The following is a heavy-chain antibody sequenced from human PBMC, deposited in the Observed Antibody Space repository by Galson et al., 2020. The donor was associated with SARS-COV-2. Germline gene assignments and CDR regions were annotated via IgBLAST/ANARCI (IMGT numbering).Heavy chain of an antibody. CDR2: ISGRGDTT. CDR1: GFTFSSYA. CDR3: AKDLIVAGDEYFEE. D-gene: IGHD5-12*01. J-gene: IGHJ1*01. Sequence: LRLSCAASGFTFSSYAMSWVRQAPGKGLELVSAISGRGDTTFYPDSAKGRFTISRDNSKSTLYLQMNSLRADDTAIYYCAKDLIVAGDEYFEEWGQGALVAVSS. V-gene: IGHV3-23*01.